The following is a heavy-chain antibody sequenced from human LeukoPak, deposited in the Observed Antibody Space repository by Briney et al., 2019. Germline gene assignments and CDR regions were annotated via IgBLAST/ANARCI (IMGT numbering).Heavy chain of an antibody. CDR1: GGSISTYY. Sequence: SETLSLTCTVSGGSISTYYWSWIPQSPGKELEWIGYIYFSGATNYNPSLKSRVTISVDTSKNQFSLKLSSVTAADTAVYYCARGCSGGSCYGQPFDYWGQGTLVTVSS. D-gene: IGHD2-15*01. J-gene: IGHJ4*02. CDR2: IYFSGAT. V-gene: IGHV4-59*01. CDR3: ARGCSGGSCYGQPFDY.